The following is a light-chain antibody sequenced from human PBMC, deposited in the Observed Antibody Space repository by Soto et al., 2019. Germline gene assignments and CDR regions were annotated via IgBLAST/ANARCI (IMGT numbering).Light chain of an antibody. CDR1: SSDIGGYNY. Sequence: QSALTQPASVSGSPGQSITISCTGTSSDIGGYNYVSWYQQHPGKAPKLMIYGVSDRPSGVSTRFSGSRSGNTASLTISGLQAEYEADYYCSSYTSSSTRVFGGGTKLTVL. CDR2: GVS. J-gene: IGLJ2*01. CDR3: SSYTSSSTRV. V-gene: IGLV2-14*01.